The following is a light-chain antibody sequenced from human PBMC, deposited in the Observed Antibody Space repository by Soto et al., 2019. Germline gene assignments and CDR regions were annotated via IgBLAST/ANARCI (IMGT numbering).Light chain of an antibody. V-gene: IGKV4-1*01. J-gene: IGKJ1*01. CDR3: QQYTGQWT. CDR2: WAS. CDR1: QSVLYSSNNKNY. Sequence: DIVMTQSPDSLAVSLGERATINCKSSQSVLYSSNNKNYLAWYQQKPGQPPKLLIYWASTRESGVPDRFSGSGSGTDFTITISSLQAEDVAVYYCQQYTGQWTFGQGTKVEIK.